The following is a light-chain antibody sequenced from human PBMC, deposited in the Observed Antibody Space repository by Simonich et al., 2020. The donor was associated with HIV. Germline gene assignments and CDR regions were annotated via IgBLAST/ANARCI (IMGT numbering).Light chain of an antibody. J-gene: IGKJ4*01. Sequence: DIVMTQSPDSLAVSLGERATINCKSSQSVLYSSNNKNYLAWYQQKPGPPPKLLIYWASTRESGVPDRFSGSGSGTDFTLTISSLQAEDVAVYYCQQYYSPLLTFGGGTKVEIK. CDR2: WAS. V-gene: IGKV4-1*01. CDR1: QSVLYSSNNKNY. CDR3: QQYYSPLLT.